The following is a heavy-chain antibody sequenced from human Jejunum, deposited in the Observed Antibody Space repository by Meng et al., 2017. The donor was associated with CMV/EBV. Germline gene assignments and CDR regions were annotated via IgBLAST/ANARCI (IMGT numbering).Heavy chain of an antibody. J-gene: IGHJ4*02. CDR2: IHPYASNT. D-gene: IGHD3-3*01. V-gene: IGHV5-51*01. CDR1: TYW. CDR3: ARGGTYDVLSTYFTFPFEY. Sequence: TYWIGWVRPMRGKCLEWIGFIHPYASNTRYSPSFKGPVTISVDRSITTAYLQLRSLKASDTAMYYCARGGTYDVLSTYFTFPFEYWGQGTLVTVSS.